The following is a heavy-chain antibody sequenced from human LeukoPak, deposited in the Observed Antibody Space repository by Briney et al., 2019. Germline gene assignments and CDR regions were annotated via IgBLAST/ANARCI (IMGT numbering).Heavy chain of an antibody. CDR3: ARDWGCTDTRCYLGMDV. Sequence: LTGASLRLSCATSGFTVSSNYMNWVRQAPGKGLEWVSVIYSGGSTYYADSVKGRFTISRDNSKNTLYLQMNSLRAEDTAVYYCARDWGCTDTRCYLGMDVWGQGTTVTVSS. CDR1: GFTVSSNY. CDR2: IYSGGST. V-gene: IGHV3-66*01. D-gene: IGHD2-2*01. J-gene: IGHJ6*02.